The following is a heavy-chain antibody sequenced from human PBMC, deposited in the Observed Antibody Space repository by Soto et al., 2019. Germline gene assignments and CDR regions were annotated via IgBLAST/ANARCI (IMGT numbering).Heavy chain of an antibody. CDR1: GYTFTSYY. CDR2: INPSGGST. V-gene: IGHV1-46*01. Sequence: ASVKVSCKASGYTFTSYYMHWVRQAPGQGLEWMGIINPSGGSTSYAQKFQGRVTMTRDTSTSTVYMELSSLRSEDTAVYYCARHPGGRGYYYGMDVWGQGTTVTVS. CDR3: ARHPGGRGYYYGMDV. J-gene: IGHJ6*02. D-gene: IGHD2-15*01.